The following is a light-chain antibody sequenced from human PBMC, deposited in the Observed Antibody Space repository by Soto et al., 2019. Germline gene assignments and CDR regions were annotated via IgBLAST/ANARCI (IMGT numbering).Light chain of an antibody. V-gene: IGLV2-14*01. Sequence: QSVLTQPASVSGSPGQSITISCTGTSSDVGGYNYVSWYQQYPGNAPKLMIYDVSNRPSGVSNRFSGSKSGNTASLTISGLQAEDEADYYCSSYTSSSTYVFGTGTKVTVL. CDR2: DVS. CDR3: SSYTSSSTYV. J-gene: IGLJ1*01. CDR1: SSDVGGYNY.